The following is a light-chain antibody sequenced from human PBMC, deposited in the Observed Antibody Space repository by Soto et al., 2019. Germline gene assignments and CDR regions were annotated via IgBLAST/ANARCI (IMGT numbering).Light chain of an antibody. V-gene: IGLV1-47*01. CDR3: AAWDDSLSGYVV. CDR2: RNN. CDR1: SSNIGSNY. Sequence: QPVLTQPPSASGTPGQRVTISCSGSSSNIGSNYVYWYQQLPGTAPKLLMYRNNHRPSGVPDRFSGSKSGTSASLAISGLRSEDEADYYCAAWDDSLSGYVVFGGGTKLTVL. J-gene: IGLJ2*01.